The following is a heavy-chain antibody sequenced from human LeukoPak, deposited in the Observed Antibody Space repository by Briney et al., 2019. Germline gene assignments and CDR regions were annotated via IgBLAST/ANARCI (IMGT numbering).Heavy chain of an antibody. CDR1: GFTFTSYA. D-gene: IGHD2-8*01. V-gene: IGHV3-64*01. J-gene: IGHJ4*02. Sequence: QPGGSLRLSCAASGFTFTSYAMYWVRQAPGRGPEYVSAIGSNAATSYYASSVKGRFTISRDTSKSTLYLQMGSLRAEDTAVYYCARRERNAFDYWGQGALVTVSS. CDR2: IGSNAATS. CDR3: ARRERNAFDY.